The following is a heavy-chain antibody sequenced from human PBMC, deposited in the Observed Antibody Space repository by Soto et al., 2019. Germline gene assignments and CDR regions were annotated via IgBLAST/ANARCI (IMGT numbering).Heavy chain of an antibody. V-gene: IGHV4-59*12. CDR2: IYYSGST. CDR1: GGSISSYY. CDR3: ARVEVPESSSWHPFDP. D-gene: IGHD6-13*01. Sequence: SETLSLTCTVSGGSISSYYWSWIRQPPGKGLEWIGYIYYSGSTNYNPSLKSRVTISVDTSKNQFSLKVTSVSAADTAVYYCARVEVPESSSWHPFDPWGQGTLVTVSS. J-gene: IGHJ5*02.